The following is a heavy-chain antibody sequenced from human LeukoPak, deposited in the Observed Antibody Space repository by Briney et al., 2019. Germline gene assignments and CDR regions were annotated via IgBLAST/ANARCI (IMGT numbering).Heavy chain of an antibody. CDR3: ARFYPGYYYGMDV. CDR2: IYHRGST. V-gene: IGHV4-59*01. J-gene: IGHJ6*02. CDR1: GGSISSYY. Sequence: NPSETLSLTCTVSGGSISSYYWSWIRQPPGKGLEWIGYIYHRGSTNYNPSLKSRVTISVDTSKNQFSLKLSSVTAADTAVYYCARFYPGYYYGMDVWGQGTTVTVSS.